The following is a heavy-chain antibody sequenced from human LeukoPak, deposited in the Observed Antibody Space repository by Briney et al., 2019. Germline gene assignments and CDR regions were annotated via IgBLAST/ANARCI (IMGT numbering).Heavy chain of an antibody. Sequence: ASVKVSCKASGYTFTSYDINWLRQATGQGLEWMGWMNPNSGNTGYAQKFQGRVTMTRNTSIRTAYMELSSLRSEDTAVYYCARCMTVAGDYDYGMDFEGQGNTITVSS. V-gene: IGHV1-8*02. CDR2: MNPNSGNT. D-gene: IGHD6-19*01. CDR1: GYTFTSYD. J-gene: IGHJ6*02. CDR3: ARCMTVAGDYDYGMDF.